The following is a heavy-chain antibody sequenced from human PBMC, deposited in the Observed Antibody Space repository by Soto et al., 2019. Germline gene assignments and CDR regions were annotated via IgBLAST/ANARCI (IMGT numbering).Heavy chain of an antibody. D-gene: IGHD5-18*01. CDR1: GFTFSSYA. CDR3: AKSPVDTAMVRYFLDY. V-gene: IGHV3-23*01. CDR2: ISGSGGST. J-gene: IGHJ4*02. Sequence: GGSLRLSCAASGFTFSSYAMSWVRQAPGKGLEWVSAISGSGGSTYYADSVKGRFTISRDNSKNTLYLQMNSLRAEDTAVYYCAKSPVDTAMVRYFLDYWGQGTLVTVSS.